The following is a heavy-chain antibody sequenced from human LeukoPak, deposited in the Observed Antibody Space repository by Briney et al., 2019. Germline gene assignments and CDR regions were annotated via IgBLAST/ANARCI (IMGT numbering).Heavy chain of an antibody. CDR3: ARESGLRYFDWLLDRGQGGNAFDI. CDR2: INHSGST. D-gene: IGHD3-9*01. J-gene: IGHJ3*02. Sequence: SETLSLTCAVYGGSFSGYYWSWIRQPPGKGLEWIGEINHSGSTNYNPSLKSRVTISVDTSKNQFSLKLSSVTAADTAVYYCARESGLRYFDWLLDRGQGGNAFDIWGQGTMVTVSS. CDR1: GGSFSGYY. V-gene: IGHV4-34*01.